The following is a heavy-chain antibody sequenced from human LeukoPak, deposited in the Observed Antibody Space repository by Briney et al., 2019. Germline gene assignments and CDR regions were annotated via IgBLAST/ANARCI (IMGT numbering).Heavy chain of an antibody. CDR1: GGTFSSYA. V-gene: IGHV1-69*06. J-gene: IGHJ4*02. CDR3: ARDLNYLPSY. CDR2: IIPIFGTA. Sequence: GASVRVSCKASGGTFSSYAISWVRQAPGQGLEWMGGIIPIFGTANYAQKFQGRVTITADKSTSTAYMELSSLRSDDTAVYYCARDLNYLPSYWGQGTLVTVSS. D-gene: IGHD4-11*01.